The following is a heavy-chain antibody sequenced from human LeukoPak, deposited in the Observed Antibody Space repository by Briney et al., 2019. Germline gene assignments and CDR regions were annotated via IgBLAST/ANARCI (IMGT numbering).Heavy chain of an antibody. CDR1: GGSISSGDYY. V-gene: IGHV4-30-4*01. Sequence: SETLSLTCTVSGGSISSGDYYWSWIRQPPGKGLEWIGYIYYSGSTYYNPSPKSRVTISVDTSKNQFSLKLSSVTAADTAVYYCARVPTYYYDSSGYYRASYYFDYWGQGTLVTVSS. D-gene: IGHD3-22*01. CDR2: IYYSGST. J-gene: IGHJ4*02. CDR3: ARVPTYYYDSSGYYRASYYFDY.